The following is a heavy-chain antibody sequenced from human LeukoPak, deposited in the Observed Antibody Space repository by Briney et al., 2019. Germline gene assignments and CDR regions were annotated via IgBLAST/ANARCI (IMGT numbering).Heavy chain of an antibody. Sequence: XMXSINAFNGHTKYSQKFHGTVPITIHTSASTAYMELSSLRSQDTAVYYCARVPLWFGEHHFDYWGQGTLVTVSS. V-gene: IGHV1-3*01. D-gene: IGHD3-10*01. CDR2: INAFNGHT. CDR3: ARVPLWFGEHHFDY. J-gene: IGHJ4*02.